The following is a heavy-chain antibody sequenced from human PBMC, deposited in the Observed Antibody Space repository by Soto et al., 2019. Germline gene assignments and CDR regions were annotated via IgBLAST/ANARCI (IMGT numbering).Heavy chain of an antibody. V-gene: IGHV2-5*01. Sequence: SGPTLVNPTQTLTLTCTFSGFSLTTYGVGVGWIRQPPGKALEWLALIFWNDDERYSPSLKSRLTITNDTSKNQVVFTMTNIDAVDAASYFCVLTGYSYGPFAYWGRGTLVTVSS. D-gene: IGHD5-18*01. CDR2: IFWNDDE. CDR1: GFSLTTYGVG. J-gene: IGHJ4*02. CDR3: VLTGYSYGPFAY.